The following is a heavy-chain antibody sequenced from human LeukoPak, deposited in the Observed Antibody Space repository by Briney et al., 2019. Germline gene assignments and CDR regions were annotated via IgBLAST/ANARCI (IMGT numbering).Heavy chain of an antibody. CDR3: AKSARGHNPRGWEPDAFDI. CDR2: IYHSGST. J-gene: IGHJ3*02. V-gene: IGHV4-38-2*02. D-gene: IGHD6-19*01. Sequence: SETLSLTCTVSGYSISSGYYWGWIRQPPGKGLEWIGSIYHSGSTYYNPSLKSRVTISVDTSKNQFSLKLSSVTAADTAVYYCAKSARGHNPRGWEPDAFDIWGQGTMVIVSS. CDR1: GYSISSGYY.